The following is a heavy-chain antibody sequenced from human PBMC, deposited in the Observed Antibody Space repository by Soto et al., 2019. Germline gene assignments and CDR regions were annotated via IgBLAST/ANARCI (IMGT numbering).Heavy chain of an antibody. CDR3: AREGDYIWGSYRYSWFDP. CDR2: IIPILGIA. D-gene: IGHD3-16*02. Sequence: QVQLVQSGAEVKKPGSSVKVSCKASGGTFSSYTISWVRQAPGQGLEWMGRIIPILGIANYAQKFQGRVTITADKSTSTAYMELSSLRSEDTAVYYCAREGDYIWGSYRYSWFDPWGQGTLVTVSS. CDR1: GGTFSSYT. V-gene: IGHV1-69*08. J-gene: IGHJ5*02.